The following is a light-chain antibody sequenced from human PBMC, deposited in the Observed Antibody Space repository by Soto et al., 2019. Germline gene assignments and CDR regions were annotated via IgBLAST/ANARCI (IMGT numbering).Light chain of an antibody. V-gene: IGLV2-14*01. CDR3: SSYTSSSTLYV. CDR1: SSDVGGYNY. J-gene: IGLJ1*01. Sequence: QSALTQPASVSGSPGQSITISCTGTSSDVGGYNYVSWYQQHPGKAPKLMIYDVINRPSVVSNRFSGSKSGNTASLTISGLQAEDEADYYCSSYTSSSTLYVFGTGTKLTVL. CDR2: DVI.